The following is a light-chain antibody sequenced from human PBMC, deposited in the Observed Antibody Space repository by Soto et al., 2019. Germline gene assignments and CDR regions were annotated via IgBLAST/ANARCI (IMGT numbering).Light chain of an antibody. CDR1: SSDVGSYNL. CDR3: CSYASSSTLGV. CDR2: EVS. Sequence: QSALTQPASVSGSPGQSITISCTGTSSDVGSYNLVSWYQQHPGKAPNLMIYEVSKRPSGVSNRFSGSKSGNTASLTISGLQAEDEADYYCCSYASSSTLGVFGGGTKLTVL. V-gene: IGLV2-23*02. J-gene: IGLJ3*02.